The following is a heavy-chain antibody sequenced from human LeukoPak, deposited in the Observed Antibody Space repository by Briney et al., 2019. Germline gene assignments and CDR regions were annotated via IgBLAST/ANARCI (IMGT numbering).Heavy chain of an antibody. V-gene: IGHV3-7*01. CDR1: GFTFSSYW. D-gene: IGHD3-22*01. J-gene: IGHJ4*02. Sequence: GGSLRLSCAASGFTFSSYWMSWVRQAPGKGLEWVANIKQDGSEKYYVDSVKGRLTISRDNAKNSLYLQMNSLRAEDTAVYYCARDEMDYDSSYFDYCGQGTLVTVSS. CDR2: IKQDGSEK. CDR3: ARDEMDYDSSYFDY.